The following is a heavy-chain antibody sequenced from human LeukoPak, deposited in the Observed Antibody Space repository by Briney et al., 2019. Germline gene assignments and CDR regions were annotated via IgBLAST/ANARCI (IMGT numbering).Heavy chain of an antibody. Sequence: GASVKVSCKASGYTFTGYYIHWVRQPPGHGLEWMGWINPHSGGTNYAQKFQGRVIMTRDTSISTAYMELSGLRSDDTAVYYCARDLLMYYDGSGESTWGQRTLVTASS. D-gene: IGHD3-10*01. CDR2: INPHSGGT. CDR1: GYTFTGYY. J-gene: IGHJ5*02. CDR3: ARDLLMYYDGSGEST. V-gene: IGHV1-2*02.